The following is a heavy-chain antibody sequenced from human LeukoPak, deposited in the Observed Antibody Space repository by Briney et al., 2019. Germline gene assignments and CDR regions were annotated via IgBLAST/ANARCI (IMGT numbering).Heavy chain of an antibody. J-gene: IGHJ4*02. V-gene: IGHV3-23*01. CDR3: AKDLRYYGSGSNY. CDR1: GFTFSRYY. CDR2: IGGSGTGT. Sequence: GSLRLSCAASGFTFSRYYMSWVRQAPGAGLEWVSAIGGSGTGTYYADSVKGRFTISRDNSKNTLYLQMNSLRAEDTAVYYCAKDLRYYGSGSNYWGQGTLVTVSS. D-gene: IGHD3-10*01.